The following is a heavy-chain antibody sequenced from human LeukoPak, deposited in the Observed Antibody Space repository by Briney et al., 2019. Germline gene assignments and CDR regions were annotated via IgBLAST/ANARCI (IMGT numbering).Heavy chain of an antibody. CDR3: ARSSEFYYYYMDV. J-gene: IGHJ6*03. CDR2: IYYSGST. Sequence: PSETLSLTCTVSGGSISSSSYYWGWIRQPPGKGLEWIGSIYYSGSTYYNPSLKSRVTISVDTSKNQFSLKLSSVTAADTAVYYCARSSEFYYYYMDVWGKGTTVTVSS. V-gene: IGHV4-39*07. CDR1: GGSISSSSYY.